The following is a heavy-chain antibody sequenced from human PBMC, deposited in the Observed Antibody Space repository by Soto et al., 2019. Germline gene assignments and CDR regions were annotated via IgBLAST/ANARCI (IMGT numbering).Heavy chain of an antibody. CDR3: ARDRIASAGTFWFDP. J-gene: IGHJ5*02. Sequence: QVQLVQSGAEVKKPGASVKVSCKASGYTFTSYYMHWVRQATGQGLEWMGIINTSGGSTSYAQKFQGRVTMTRDTSTSTVYMELSSLRSEDTAVYYCARDRIASAGTFWFDPWGQGTLVTVSS. D-gene: IGHD6-13*01. CDR2: INTSGGST. V-gene: IGHV1-46*01. CDR1: GYTFTSYY.